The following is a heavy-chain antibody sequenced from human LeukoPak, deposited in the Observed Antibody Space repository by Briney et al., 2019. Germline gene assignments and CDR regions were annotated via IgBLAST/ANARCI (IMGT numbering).Heavy chain of an antibody. CDR3: ARTDRSSGFDY. V-gene: IGHV4-31*03. Sequence: SETLSLTCTVSGGSISSGGYYWSWIRQHPGKGLEWIGYIYDSGSTYYNPSLKSRVTISVDTSKNQFSLKLSSVTAVDTAVYYCARTDRSSGFDYWGQETLVTVSS. CDR2: IYDSGST. CDR1: GGSISSGGYY. J-gene: IGHJ4*02.